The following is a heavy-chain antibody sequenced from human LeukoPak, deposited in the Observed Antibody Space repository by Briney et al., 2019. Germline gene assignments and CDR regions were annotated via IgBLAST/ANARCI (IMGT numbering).Heavy chain of an antibody. Sequence: ASVKVSCKASGYTFTGYYMHWVRQAPGQGLEWMGWINPNSGGTNYAQKFQGRVTMTRDTSISTAYMELSRLRSDDTAVYYCARDDEYYDILTGCSLDYWGQGTLVTVSS. CDR3: ARDDEYYDILTGCSLDY. V-gene: IGHV1-2*02. D-gene: IGHD3-9*01. J-gene: IGHJ4*02. CDR2: INPNSGGT. CDR1: GYTFTGYY.